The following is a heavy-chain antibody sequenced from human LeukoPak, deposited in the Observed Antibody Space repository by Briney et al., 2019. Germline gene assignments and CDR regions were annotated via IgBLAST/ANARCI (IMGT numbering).Heavy chain of an antibody. V-gene: IGHV3-20*04. CDR2: INWNGGST. CDR3: ARVVMHYYDSSGYLDY. Sequence: GGSLRLSCAASGFTFDDYGMSWVRQAPGKVLEWLSGINWNGGSTGYADSVKGRFTISRDNAKNSLYLQMNSLRAEDTALYYCARVVMHYYDSSGYLDYWGQGTLVTVSS. J-gene: IGHJ4*02. CDR1: GFTFDDYG. D-gene: IGHD3-22*01.